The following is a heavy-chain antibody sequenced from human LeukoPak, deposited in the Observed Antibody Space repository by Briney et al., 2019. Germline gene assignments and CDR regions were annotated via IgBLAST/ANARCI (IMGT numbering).Heavy chain of an antibody. D-gene: IGHD6-6*01. V-gene: IGHV4-39*01. CDR1: GGSISSSSYY. Sequence: SETLSLTCTVSGGSISSSSYYWGWIRQPPGKGLEWIGSIYYSGSTYYNPSLKSRVTISVDTSKNQFSLKLSSVTAADTAVYYCARLYSSSTAGPLYYYYYMDVWGKGTTVTVSS. CDR2: IYYSGST. J-gene: IGHJ6*03. CDR3: ARLYSSSTAGPLYYYYYMDV.